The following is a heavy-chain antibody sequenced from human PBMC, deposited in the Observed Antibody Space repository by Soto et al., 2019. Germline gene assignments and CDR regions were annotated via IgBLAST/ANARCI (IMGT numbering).Heavy chain of an antibody. Sequence: QVQLVESGGGVVQPGRSLRLSCAASGFTFSSHAMHWVRQAPGKGLEWVAVISYDGSNKYYADSVKGRFTISRDNSKNTLYLQMNSLRAEDTAVYYCARGEAVTTVTTWMCFDYWGQGTLVTVSS. CDR2: ISYDGSNK. CDR3: ARGEAVTTVTTWMCFDY. D-gene: IGHD4-17*01. J-gene: IGHJ4*02. CDR1: GFTFSSHA. V-gene: IGHV3-30-3*01.